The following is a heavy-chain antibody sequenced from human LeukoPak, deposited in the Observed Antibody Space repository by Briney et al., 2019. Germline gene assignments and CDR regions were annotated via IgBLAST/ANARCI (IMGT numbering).Heavy chain of an antibody. CDR2: INPSGGST. CDR3: ARVQSSGWFDY. CDR1: GYTFTSYY. J-gene: IGHJ4*02. V-gene: IGHV1-46*01. Sequence: ASVKVSCKASGYTFTSYYMHWVRQAPGQGLEWMGIINPSGGSTSYAQKFQGRVTMTRDTSTSTVYMELSSLRSEDTAVCYCARVQSSGWFDYWGQGTLVTVSS. D-gene: IGHD6-19*01.